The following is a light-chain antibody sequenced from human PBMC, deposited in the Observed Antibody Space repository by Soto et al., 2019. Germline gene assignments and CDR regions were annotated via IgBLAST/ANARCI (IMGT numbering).Light chain of an antibody. J-gene: IGKJ2*01. CDR1: QDITLY. Sequence: DIQMTQSPSSLSASVGDRVTITCQASQDITLYLNWYQHKAGQAPNLLIHDVSTLETGVPARFSGRGSGTIFTLTISNLQPEDGATYYYQQYDSRPNTFGQGTKVEIK. CDR3: QQYDSRPNT. CDR2: DVS. V-gene: IGKV1-33*01.